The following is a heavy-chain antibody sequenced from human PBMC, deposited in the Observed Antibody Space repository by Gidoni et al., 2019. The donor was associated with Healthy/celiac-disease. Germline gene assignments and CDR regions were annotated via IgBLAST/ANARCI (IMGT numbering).Heavy chain of an antibody. D-gene: IGHD3-10*01. CDR1: GYSIRSGYY. J-gene: IGHJ4*02. V-gene: IGHV4-38-2*01. CDR3: ASVSYYGSGSGY. CDR2: IYHSGSN. Sequence: QVQLQESGPGLVTPSETLSLTCAVSGYSIRSGYYWGWIRQPPVKGLEWIGSIYHSGSNYYNPSLKSRVTISVDTSKNQFSMKMSSVTAADTAVYYCASVSYYGSGSGYWGQGTLVTVAS.